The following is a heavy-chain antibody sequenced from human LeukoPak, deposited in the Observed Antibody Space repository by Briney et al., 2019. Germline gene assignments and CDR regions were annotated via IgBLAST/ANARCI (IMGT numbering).Heavy chain of an antibody. J-gene: IGHJ4*02. CDR2: IWYDGSNK. Sequence: GGSLRLSCAASGFTFSSYGMHWVRQAPGKGLEWVAVIWYDGSNKYYADSVKGRFTISRDNSKNTLYLQMNSLSAEDTAVYYCASEYYDSSGVFDYWGQGTLVTVSS. CDR3: ASEYYDSSGVFDY. CDR1: GFTFSSYG. V-gene: IGHV3-33*01. D-gene: IGHD3-22*01.